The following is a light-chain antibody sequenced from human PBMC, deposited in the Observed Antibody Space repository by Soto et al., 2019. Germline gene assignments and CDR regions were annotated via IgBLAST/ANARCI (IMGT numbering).Light chain of an antibody. CDR1: QSISSF. J-gene: IGKJ4*01. CDR2: SAS. V-gene: IGKV1-39*01. CDR3: QQSYNTLT. Sequence: DIQMTQSPSSLSASVGDRVTITCRASQSISSFLNWYQHRPGKAPKLLIYSASTLQTGVPPRFSGNGSGTDFTLTISSLQPEDFAVYYCQQSYNTLTFGGGTKVEI.